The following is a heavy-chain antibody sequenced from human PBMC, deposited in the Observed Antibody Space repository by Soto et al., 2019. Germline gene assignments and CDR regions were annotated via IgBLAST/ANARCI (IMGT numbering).Heavy chain of an antibody. Sequence: SLSLSFAASGFTFSSYGMHWVRHAPGKGLEWVAVIWYDGSNKYYADSVKGRFTISRDNSKNTLYLQMNSLRAEDTAVYYCARIDWTGTTGRPYAYYDMDSWRQGTTVTASS. CDR3: ARIDWTGTTGRPYAYYDMDS. CDR2: IWYDGSNK. D-gene: IGHD1-1*01. CDR1: GFTFSSYG. V-gene: IGHV3-33*01. J-gene: IGHJ6*02.